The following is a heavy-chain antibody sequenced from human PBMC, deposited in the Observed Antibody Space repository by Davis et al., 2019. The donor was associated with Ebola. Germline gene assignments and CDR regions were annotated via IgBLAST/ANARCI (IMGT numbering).Heavy chain of an antibody. CDR3: ARGNYGDYIVLYYYNMDV. J-gene: IGHJ6*02. D-gene: IGHD4-17*01. CDR1: GGSISSNNW. CDR2: IYHSGTT. Sequence: MPSETLSLTCGVSGGSISSNNWWSWVRQPPGKGLEWIGEIYHSGTTNYNPSLKSRVTISVDKSKNQFSLKLSSVTAADTAVYYCARGNYGDYIVLYYYNMDVWGQGTTVTVSS. V-gene: IGHV4-4*02.